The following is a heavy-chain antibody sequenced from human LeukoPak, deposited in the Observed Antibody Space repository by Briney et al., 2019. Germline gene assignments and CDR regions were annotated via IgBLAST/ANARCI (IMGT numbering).Heavy chain of an antibody. CDR3: ARDDYADYPIRADV. D-gene: IGHD4-17*01. J-gene: IGHJ3*01. CDR2: INPKSGGT. CDR1: GYTFTDYF. V-gene: IGHV1-2*02. Sequence: GASVKVSCKASGYTFTDYFMHWVRQAPGQGLEWMGWINPKSGGTNYAQEFQGRVTMTRDTSIRTAYMEPTRLRSDDTAVYYCARDDYADYPIRADVWGQGTMVTVSS.